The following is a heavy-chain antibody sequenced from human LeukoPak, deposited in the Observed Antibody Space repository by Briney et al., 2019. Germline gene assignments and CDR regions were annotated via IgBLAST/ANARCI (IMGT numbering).Heavy chain of an antibody. J-gene: IGHJ4*02. CDR3: ARLESSGWYRFDY. CDR2: ISSSSSYI. V-gene: IGHV3-21*01. D-gene: IGHD6-19*01. CDR1: GFTFDDYA. Sequence: GGSLRLSCAASGFTFDDYAVHWVRQAPGKGLEWVSSISSSSSYIYYADSVKGRFTISRDNAKNSLYLQMNSLTVEDTAVYYCARLESSGWYRFDYWGQGTLVTVSS.